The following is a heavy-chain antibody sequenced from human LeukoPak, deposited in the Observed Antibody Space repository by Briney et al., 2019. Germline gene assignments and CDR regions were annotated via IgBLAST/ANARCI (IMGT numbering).Heavy chain of an antibody. CDR1: GGTFSSYA. Sequence: SVKVSCKASGGTFSSYAISWVRQAPGQGLEWMGGIIPIFGTANYAQKFQGRVTITTDESTSTAYMELSSLRSEDTAVYYCARNPLSSGPLDYWGQGTLVTVSS. CDR2: IIPIFGTA. V-gene: IGHV1-69*05. CDR3: ARNPLSSGPLDY. J-gene: IGHJ4*02. D-gene: IGHD3-22*01.